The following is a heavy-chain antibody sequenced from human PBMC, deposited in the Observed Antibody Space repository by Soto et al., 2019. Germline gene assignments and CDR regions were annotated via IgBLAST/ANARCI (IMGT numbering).Heavy chain of an antibody. Sequence: QVQLQQWGAGLLKPSETLSLTCAVYGGSFSGYYWSWIRQPPGKGLEWIGEINHSGSTNYNPSLKSLVTISVDTSKNQFSLKLSSVTAADTAVYYCAREIRFSYYYGMDVWGQGTTVTVSS. D-gene: IGHD3-3*01. V-gene: IGHV4-34*01. CDR3: AREIRFSYYYGMDV. CDR2: INHSGST. J-gene: IGHJ6*02. CDR1: GGSFSGYY.